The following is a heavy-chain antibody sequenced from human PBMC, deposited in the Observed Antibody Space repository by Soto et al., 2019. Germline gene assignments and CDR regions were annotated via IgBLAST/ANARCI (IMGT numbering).Heavy chain of an antibody. J-gene: IGHJ5*01. Sequence: EVHLVESGGGLVKPGGSLRLSCAASGFTFSRYGMNWVRQAPGKRLEWVSSISSSTSYVYYADSVQGRFSVSRDNAKKILYLEMYAFRTEDTAVYYCARYPAEGRVGNWFESWGQGTLVTVSS. CDR1: GFTFSRYG. CDR2: ISSSTSYV. V-gene: IGHV3-21*01. CDR3: ARYPAEGRVGNWFES. D-gene: IGHD2-2*01.